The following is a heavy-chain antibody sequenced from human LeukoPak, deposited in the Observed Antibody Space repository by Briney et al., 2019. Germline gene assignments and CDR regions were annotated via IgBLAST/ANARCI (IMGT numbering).Heavy chain of an antibody. Sequence: GGSRRLSCAASGFTFSSYGMHWVRQAPGKGLEWVAVISYDGSNKYYADSVKGRFTISRDNSKNTLYLQMNSLRAEDTAVYYCAKDGIRGVIMEYYFDYWGQGTLVTVSS. J-gene: IGHJ4*02. CDR3: AKDGIRGVIMEYYFDY. CDR1: GFTFSSYG. CDR2: ISYDGSNK. V-gene: IGHV3-30*18. D-gene: IGHD3-10*01.